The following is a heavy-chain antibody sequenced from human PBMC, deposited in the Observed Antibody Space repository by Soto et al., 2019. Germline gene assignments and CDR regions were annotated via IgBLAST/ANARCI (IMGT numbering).Heavy chain of an antibody. CDR2: ISDSRSTL. D-gene: IGHD5-12*01. CDR1: RFTLSSYA. J-gene: IGHJ5*02. V-gene: IGHV3-48*03. Sequence: LRLSSAAFRFTLSSYALNWFRQTPDKGLEWLSYISDSRSTLLYADSVKGRFTISRDSAKNSLYLQMNSLRAVDTAVYYCTRDGSWGQGTLVTVSS. CDR3: TRDGS.